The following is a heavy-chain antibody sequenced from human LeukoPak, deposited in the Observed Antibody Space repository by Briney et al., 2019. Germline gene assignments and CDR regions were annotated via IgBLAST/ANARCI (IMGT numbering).Heavy chain of an antibody. J-gene: IGHJ4*01. CDR1: GFTLRIYW. V-gene: IGHV3-74*01. D-gene: IGHD6-6*01. CDR3: ARYSSSSGGAAYYLDY. Sequence: PGGSLRLSCTASGFTLRIYWMHWVRQVPGKRLVWVSRISGDGSVTNYADSVQGRFTISRDNAKNILYLQINSLRSEDTAVYYCARYSSSSGGAAYYLDYWGHGTLVTVSS. CDR2: ISGDGSVT.